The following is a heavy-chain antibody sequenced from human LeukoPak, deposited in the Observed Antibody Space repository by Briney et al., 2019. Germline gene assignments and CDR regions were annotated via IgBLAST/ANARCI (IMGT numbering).Heavy chain of an antibody. CDR3: ARRGLGDGLLAFDI. J-gene: IGHJ3*02. CDR1: GGCISSYY. CDR2: IYYSGST. Sequence: SETLSLTCTVSGGCISSYYWSWIRQPPGKGLEWIGYIYYSGSTNYNPSLKSRVTISVDTSKNQFSLKLSSVTAADTAVYYCARRGLGDGLLAFDIWGQGTMVTVSS. V-gene: IGHV4-59*01. D-gene: IGHD1-26*01.